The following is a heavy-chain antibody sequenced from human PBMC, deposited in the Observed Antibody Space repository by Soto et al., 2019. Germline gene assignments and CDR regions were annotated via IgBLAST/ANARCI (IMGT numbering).Heavy chain of an antibody. V-gene: IGHV1-69*04. CDR3: ARDTGFLEWDDAFDI. CDR1: GGTFSSYT. J-gene: IGHJ3*02. D-gene: IGHD3-3*01. CDR2: IIPILGIA. Sequence: ASVKVSCKASGGTFSSYTISWVRQAPVQGLEWMGRIIPILGIANYAQKFQGRVTITADKSTSTAYMELSSLRSEDTAVYYCARDTGFLEWDDAFDIWGQGTMVTGSS.